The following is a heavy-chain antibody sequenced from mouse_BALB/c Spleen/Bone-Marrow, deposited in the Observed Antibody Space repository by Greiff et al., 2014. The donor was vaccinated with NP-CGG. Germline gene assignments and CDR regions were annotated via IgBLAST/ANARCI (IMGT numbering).Heavy chain of an antibody. J-gene: IGHJ1*01. CDR1: GFNIKDTY. CDR3: ASYRCAWYFDV. CDR2: IDPANGNT. D-gene: IGHD2-14*01. V-gene: IGHV14-3*02. Sequence: EVKLVESGAELVKPGASVKLSCTASGFNIKDTYMHWVKQRPEQGLEWIGRIDPANGNTKYDPKFQGKATITADTSSNTAYLQLSSLTSEDTAVYYCASYRCAWYFDVWGAGTTVTVSS.